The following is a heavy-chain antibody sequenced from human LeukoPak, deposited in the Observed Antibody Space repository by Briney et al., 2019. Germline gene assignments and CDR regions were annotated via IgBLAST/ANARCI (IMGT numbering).Heavy chain of an antibody. CDR1: GGTFSSYA. J-gene: IGHJ3*02. Sequence: SVKLSCKASGGTFSSYAISWVRQDPGQGLEWMGRFIPIFGTGNYAPKFQGRVTISTDESTSTAYMELSSLGSEDTAVYYCARETSMVVNWDHRLGAFDSWGQGTMVTGSS. CDR3: ARETSMVVNWDHRLGAFDS. V-gene: IGHV1-69*05. D-gene: IGHD4-23*01. CDR2: FIPIFGTG.